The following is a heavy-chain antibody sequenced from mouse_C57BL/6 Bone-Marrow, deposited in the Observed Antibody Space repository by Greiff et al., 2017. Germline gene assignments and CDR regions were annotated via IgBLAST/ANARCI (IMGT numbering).Heavy chain of an antibody. V-gene: IGHV14-1*01. D-gene: IGHD1-1*01. CDR3: TIYYYGSSGDY. CDR2: IDTEDGDT. CDR1: GFNIKDYY. Sequence: VQLQQSGAELVRPGASVKLSCTASGFNIKDYYMHWVKQRPEQGLEWIGRIDTEDGDTEYAPKFQGKATMTADTSSNTAYLQLSSLTSEDTAVYYCTIYYYGSSGDYWGQGTTLTVSS. J-gene: IGHJ2*01.